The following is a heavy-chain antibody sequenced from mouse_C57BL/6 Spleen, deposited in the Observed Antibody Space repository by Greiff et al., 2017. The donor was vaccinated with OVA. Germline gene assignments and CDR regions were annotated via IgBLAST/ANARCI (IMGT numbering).Heavy chain of an antibody. Sequence: VQLQQPGAELVRPGSSVKLSCKASGYTFTSYWMHWVKQRPIQGLEWIGNIDPSDSETHYNQKFKDKATLTVDKSSSTAYMQRSSLTSDDSAVYYCARGGYGSFYAMDYWGQGTSVTVSS. D-gene: IGHD1-1*01. CDR3: ARGGYGSFYAMDY. V-gene: IGHV1-52*01. J-gene: IGHJ4*01. CDR2: IDPSDSET. CDR1: GYTFTSYW.